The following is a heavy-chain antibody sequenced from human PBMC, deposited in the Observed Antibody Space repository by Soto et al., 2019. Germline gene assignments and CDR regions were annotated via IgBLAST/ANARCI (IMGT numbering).Heavy chain of an antibody. D-gene: IGHD3-3*01. J-gene: IGHJ6*01. Sequence: PSETLSLTCTVSGGSISSYYWSWIRQPPGKGLEWIGYIYYSGSTNYNPSLKSRVTISVDTSKNQFSLKLSSVTAADTAVYYCARDPRITIFGGDPAYGMDVSGQGTTVTVSS. CDR1: GGSISSYY. CDR2: IYYSGST. V-gene: IGHV4-59*01. CDR3: ARDPRITIFGGDPAYGMDV.